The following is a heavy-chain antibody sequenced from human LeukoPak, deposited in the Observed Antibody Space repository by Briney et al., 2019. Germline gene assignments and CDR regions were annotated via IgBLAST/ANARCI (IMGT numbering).Heavy chain of an antibody. CDR1: GGSISSSSYY. V-gene: IGHV4-39*01. D-gene: IGHD3-3*01. Sequence: PSETLSLTCTVSGGSISSSSYYWGWIRQPPGKGLEWIGSIYYSGSTYYNPSLKSRVTISVDTSKNQFSLKLSSVTAADTAVYYCARRPRSDFWSGYYIDYWGQGTLVTVSS. CDR3: ARRPRSDFWSGYYIDY. J-gene: IGHJ4*02. CDR2: IYYSGST.